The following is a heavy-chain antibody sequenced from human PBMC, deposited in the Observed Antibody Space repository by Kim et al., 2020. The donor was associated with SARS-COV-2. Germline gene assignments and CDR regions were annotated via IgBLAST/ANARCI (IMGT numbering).Heavy chain of an antibody. D-gene: IGHD5-12*01. Sequence: QKFQGRVSMTSNTSISTAYMALSSLRSEDTAVYYCARGGRWLRTDYFDYWGQGTLVTVSS. CDR3: ARGGRWLRTDYFDY. V-gene: IGHV1-8*01. J-gene: IGHJ4*02.